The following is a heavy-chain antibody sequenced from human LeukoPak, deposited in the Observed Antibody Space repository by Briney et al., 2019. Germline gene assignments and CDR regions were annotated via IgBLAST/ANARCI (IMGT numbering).Heavy chain of an antibody. CDR2: INTDGSST. V-gene: IGHV3-74*01. CDR3: ARVQNEWQLLPGFDY. J-gene: IGHJ4*02. D-gene: IGHD1-26*01. CDR1: GFTFTRYW. Sequence: GGSLRLSCAASGFTFTRYWMHWVRQAPGKGLVWVSRINTDGSSTAYAGSVKGRFTISRDNAKNTVYLQMNSLRAEDTAVYYCARVQNEWQLLPGFDYWGQGTLVTVSS.